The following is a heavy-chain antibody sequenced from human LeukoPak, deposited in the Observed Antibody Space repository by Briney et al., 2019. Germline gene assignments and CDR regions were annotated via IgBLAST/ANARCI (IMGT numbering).Heavy chain of an antibody. Sequence: SETLSLTCTVSGGSISSYYWSWIRQPPGKGLEWIGYIYYSGSTNYNPSLKSRVTISVDTSKNQFSLKLSSVTAADTAVYYCAREFQEGYYGGKSGYNWFDPWGQGTLVTVSS. V-gene: IGHV4-59*01. J-gene: IGHJ5*02. CDR3: AREFQEGYYGGKSGYNWFDP. CDR1: GGSISSYY. CDR2: IYYSGST. D-gene: IGHD4-23*01.